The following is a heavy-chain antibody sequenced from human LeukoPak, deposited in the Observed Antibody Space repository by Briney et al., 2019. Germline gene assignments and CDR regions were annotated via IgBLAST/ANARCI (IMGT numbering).Heavy chain of an antibody. CDR1: GGSISSGVYY. CDR2: IYYSGST. Sequence: PSQTLSLTCTVPGGSISSGVYYWSWIRQHPGKCLEWIGYIYYSGSTYYNPSLKSRVTISVDTSKNQFSLKLSSVTAADTAVYYCARDRGFGDRIAYGMDVWGQGTTVTVSS. D-gene: IGHD3-10*01. CDR3: ARDRGFGDRIAYGMDV. V-gene: IGHV4-31*03. J-gene: IGHJ6*02.